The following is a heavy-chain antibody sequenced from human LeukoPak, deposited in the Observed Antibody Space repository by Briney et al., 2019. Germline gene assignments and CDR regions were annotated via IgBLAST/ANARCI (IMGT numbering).Heavy chain of an antibody. V-gene: IGHV5-51*01. CDR1: GYSFTSYW. J-gene: IGHJ4*02. CDR3: ARQDFPDYDILTGYANFDY. Sequence: GESLQISCKGSGYSFTSYWIGWVRQLPGKGLECMGIFYTGDSDTRYSPSFQGQVTISADKSISTAYLQWSSLKASDTAMYYCARQDFPDYDILTGYANFDYWGQGTLVTVSS. D-gene: IGHD3-9*01. CDR2: FYTGDSDT.